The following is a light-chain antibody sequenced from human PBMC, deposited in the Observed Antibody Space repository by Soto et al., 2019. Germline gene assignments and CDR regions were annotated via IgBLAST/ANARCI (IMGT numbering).Light chain of an antibody. V-gene: IGKV3-11*01. CDR2: DAS. CDR1: QSVSSY. Sequence: ELVLTQSPATLSFSPGVSSTLSCRASQSVSSYLAWYQQKPGQAPRLLIYDASNRATGIPARFSGSGSGTDFTLTISSLEPEDFAVYYCQQRSNWPQITFGQGTRLEIK. J-gene: IGKJ5*01. CDR3: QQRSNWPQIT.